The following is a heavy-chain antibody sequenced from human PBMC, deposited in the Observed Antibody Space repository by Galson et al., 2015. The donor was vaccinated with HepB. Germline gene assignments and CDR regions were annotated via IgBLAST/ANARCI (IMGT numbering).Heavy chain of an antibody. CDR3: AKGAAAGTKLPFDY. CDR2: ISSSGGGT. CDR1: GFAFSSYA. D-gene: IGHD6-13*01. Sequence: LRLSCAASGFAFSSYAMSWVRQAPGEGLNWVSAISSSGGGTYHADSVKGRFTISRDNSKNTLYLQMNSLRAEDTAVYYCAKGAAAGTKLPFDYWGQGTLVTVSS. J-gene: IGHJ4*02. V-gene: IGHV3-23*01.